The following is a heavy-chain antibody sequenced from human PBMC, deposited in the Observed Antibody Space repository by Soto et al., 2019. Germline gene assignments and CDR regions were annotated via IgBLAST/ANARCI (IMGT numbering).Heavy chain of an antibody. CDR2: ISFDGSSK. V-gene: IGHV3-30-3*01. Sequence: QVQLVESGGGVVQHGRSLRLSCAVSGFSFNSFAMHWVRQAPGKGLEWVAVISFDGSSKYYADSVNGRFTISRDNSRNTLALHMNSLRGDDTAVYYCARGDSGGPLGYCDYWGQGTLVTVSS. CDR1: GFSFNSFA. J-gene: IGHJ4*02. D-gene: IGHD2-15*01. CDR3: ARGDSGGPLGYCDY.